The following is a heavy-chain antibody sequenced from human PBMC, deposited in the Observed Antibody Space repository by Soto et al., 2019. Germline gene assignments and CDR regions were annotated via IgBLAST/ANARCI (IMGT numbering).Heavy chain of an antibody. CDR1: GFTFTSSA. D-gene: IGHD3-22*01. V-gene: IGHV1-58*02. CDR2: IVVGSGNT. Sequence: SVKVSCKASGFTFTSSAMRWVRQARGQRLEWIGWIVVGSGNTNYAQKFQERVTITRDMSTSTAYMELSSLRSEDTAVYYCAADGPTYYYDSSGYYYWGQGTLVTVSS. J-gene: IGHJ4*02. CDR3: AADGPTYYYDSSGYYY.